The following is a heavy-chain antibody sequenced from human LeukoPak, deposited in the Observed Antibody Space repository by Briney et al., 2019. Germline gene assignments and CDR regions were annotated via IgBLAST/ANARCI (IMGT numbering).Heavy chain of an antibody. V-gene: IGHV3-11*01. CDR2: ISGSDGTI. CDR3: EREFPQRDY. Sequence: GGSLRLSCVASGFTFSDYYMSWIRQAPGKGLEWVSYISGSDGTIKYADSVKGRFTISRDNAKNSLYLQMNSLRVEDTAVYYCEREFPQRDYWGQGPLVTVSS. CDR1: GFTFSDYY. J-gene: IGHJ4*02.